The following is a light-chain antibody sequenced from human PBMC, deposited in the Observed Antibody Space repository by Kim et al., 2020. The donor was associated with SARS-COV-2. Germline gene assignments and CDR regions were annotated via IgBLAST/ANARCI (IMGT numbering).Light chain of an antibody. CDR3: NSRDNNDNVL. V-gene: IGLV3-19*01. J-gene: IGLJ2*01. CDR1: SLRTYY. CDR2: GKN. Sequence: SSELTQDPAVSVALGQTVRITCQGDSLRTYYTTWFQQKPGQAPIVVFYGKNNRPSGIPDRFSCSSSGNTASLTITATQAGDEADYYFNSRDNNDNVLFG.